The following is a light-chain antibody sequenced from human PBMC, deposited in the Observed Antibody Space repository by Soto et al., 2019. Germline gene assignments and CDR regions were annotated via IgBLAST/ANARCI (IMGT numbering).Light chain of an antibody. Sequence: QSVLTQPPSASGSPGQSVTISCTGTSSDVGGYDYVSWYQQHPGKAPKLIIYEVSKRPSAVPDRFSGSKSGNTASLTVSGLQAEDESDYYCSSYAGSPYYVLGTGTKLTVL. CDR2: EVS. CDR1: SSDVGGYDY. J-gene: IGLJ1*01. CDR3: SSYAGSPYYV. V-gene: IGLV2-8*01.